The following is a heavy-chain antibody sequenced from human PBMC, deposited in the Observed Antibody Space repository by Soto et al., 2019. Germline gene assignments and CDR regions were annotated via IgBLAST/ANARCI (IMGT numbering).Heavy chain of an antibody. J-gene: IGHJ4*02. CDR1: GFTFSSYA. D-gene: IGHD3-10*01. V-gene: IGHV3-23*01. Sequence: GGSLRLSCAASGFTFSSYAMSWVRQAPGKGLEWVSAISGSGGSTYYADSVKGRFTISRDNPKNTLYLQMNSLRAEDTAVYYCAKEALLWFGEPLGNYFDYWGQGTLVTVSS. CDR3: AKEALLWFGEPLGNYFDY. CDR2: ISGSGGST.